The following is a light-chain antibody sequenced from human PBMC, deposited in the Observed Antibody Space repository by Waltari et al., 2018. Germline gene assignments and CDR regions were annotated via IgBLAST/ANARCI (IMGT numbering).Light chain of an antibody. CDR1: QSVRRD. V-gene: IGKV3-20*01. Sequence: SCRASQSVRRDLAWYQQKPGQAPRLLIYDASTRATGVPDRFSGSGFGTDFSLTISRLEPEDFAVYYCQKYGTLPATFGQGTKVEIK. J-gene: IGKJ1*01. CDR3: QKYGTLPAT. CDR2: DAS.